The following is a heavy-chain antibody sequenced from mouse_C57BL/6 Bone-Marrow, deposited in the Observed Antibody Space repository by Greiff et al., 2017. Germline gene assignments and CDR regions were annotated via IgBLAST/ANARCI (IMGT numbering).Heavy chain of an antibody. V-gene: IGHV1-55*01. CDR2: IYPGSGST. CDR1: GYTFTSYW. J-gene: IGHJ1*03. CDR3: ARITTVVAPYFDV. Sequence: QVQLKQPGAELVKPGASVKMSCKASGYTFTSYWITWVKQRPGQGLEWIGDIYPGSGSTNYNEKFKSKATLTVDTSASTAYMQLGSLTAEDSAVYYCARITTVVAPYFDVWGTGTTVTVSS. D-gene: IGHD1-1*01.